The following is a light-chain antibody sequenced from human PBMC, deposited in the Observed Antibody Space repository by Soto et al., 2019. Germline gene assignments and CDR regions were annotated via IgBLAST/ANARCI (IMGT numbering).Light chain of an antibody. CDR2: LKRDGSH. V-gene: IGLV4-69*01. CDR1: SGHSTYA. CDR3: QTWDTGIQV. Sequence: QAVVTQSPSASASLGASVKLTCTLSSGHSTYAIAWHQQRAERGPRFLMKLKRDGSHNKGDGIPDRFSGPSSGAERYLTIASLQSDDEADYYCQTWDTGIQVFGGGTKLTVL. J-gene: IGLJ2*01.